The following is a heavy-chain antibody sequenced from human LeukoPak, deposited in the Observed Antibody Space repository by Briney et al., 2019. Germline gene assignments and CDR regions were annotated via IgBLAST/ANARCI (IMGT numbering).Heavy chain of an antibody. D-gene: IGHD4-23*01. CDR1: GYTFTSYD. CDR2: MNPNSGNT. V-gene: IGHV1-8*01. CDR3: ARGWRYGGNPGFPLDY. J-gene: IGHJ4*02. Sequence: ASVKVSCKASGYTFTSYDINWVRQATGQGLEWMGWMNPNSGNTGYAQKFQGRVTITADESTSTAYMELSSLRSEDTAVYYCARGWRYGGNPGFPLDYWGQGTLVTVSS.